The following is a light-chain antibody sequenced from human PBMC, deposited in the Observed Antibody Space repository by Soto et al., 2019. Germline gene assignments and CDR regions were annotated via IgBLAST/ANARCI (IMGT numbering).Light chain of an antibody. Sequence: QSVLTQPPSVSGAPGQRVTISCTGSSSNIGAGYDVHWYQQLPGAAPKLLIYGNSVRPSGVPDRFSGSKSGPSASLAITGLQAEDEGDYYCQSYDSTLSARYVFGTGTKVTVL. V-gene: IGLV1-40*01. CDR1: SSNIGAGYD. CDR2: GNS. J-gene: IGLJ1*01. CDR3: QSYDSTLSARYV.